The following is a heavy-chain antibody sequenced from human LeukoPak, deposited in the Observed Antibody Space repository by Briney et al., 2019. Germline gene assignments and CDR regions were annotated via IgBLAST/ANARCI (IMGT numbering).Heavy chain of an antibody. CDR2: IYSGGST. Sequence: PGGSLRLSCAASGFTVSSNYMSWVRQAPGKGLEWVSVIYSGGSTYYADSVKGRFTISRDNSKNTLYLQMNSLRAEDTAVYYCAAENPNYYDSSGYYHYNDYWGQGTLVTVSS. D-gene: IGHD3-22*01. J-gene: IGHJ4*02. CDR3: AAENPNYYDSSGYYHYNDY. V-gene: IGHV3-53*01. CDR1: GFTVSSNY.